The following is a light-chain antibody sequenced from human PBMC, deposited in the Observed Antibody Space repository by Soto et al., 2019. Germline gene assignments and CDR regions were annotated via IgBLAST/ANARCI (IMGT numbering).Light chain of an antibody. CDR1: SSDVGGYNY. CDR3: SSYAGSNNWV. V-gene: IGLV2-8*01. J-gene: IGLJ3*02. Sequence: QSALTQPPSASGSPGQSVTISCTGTSSDVGGYNYVSWYQHHPGKAPKLMIYKVSKRPSGVPDRFSGSKSGNTASLTVSGLQAEDEADYYCSSYAGSNNWVFGGGTKVTVL. CDR2: KVS.